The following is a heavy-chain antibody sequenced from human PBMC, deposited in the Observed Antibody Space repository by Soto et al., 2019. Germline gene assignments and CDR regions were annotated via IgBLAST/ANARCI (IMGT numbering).Heavy chain of an antibody. J-gene: IGHJ6*02. Sequence: QVQLVQSGAEVKKPGASVKVSCKASGYTFTSYGISWVRQAPGQGLEWMGWISAYNGNRNYAQKLQGRVNMTKDTSTSTAYMELRSLRSDDTAVDYCASPNSSSWYKSRYYYYYGMDVWGQGTTVTVSS. CDR1: GYTFTSYG. CDR2: ISAYNGNR. CDR3: ASPNSSSWYKSRYYYYYGMDV. V-gene: IGHV1-18*04. D-gene: IGHD6-13*01.